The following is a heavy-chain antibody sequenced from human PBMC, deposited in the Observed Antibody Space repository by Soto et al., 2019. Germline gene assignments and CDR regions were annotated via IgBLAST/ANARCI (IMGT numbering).Heavy chain of an antibody. CDR3: ARHDGDYINDLDY. Sequence: QVQLVQSGAEVKKPGSSVKVSCKASGGTFSSYAISWVRQAPGQGLEWMGGIIPIFGTANYAQKFQGRVTISADEYTSTVYMELSSLRSEDTAVYYCARHDGDYINDLDYWGQGTLVTVSS. CDR1: GGTFSSYA. J-gene: IGHJ4*02. D-gene: IGHD4-17*01. V-gene: IGHV1-69*12. CDR2: IIPIFGTA.